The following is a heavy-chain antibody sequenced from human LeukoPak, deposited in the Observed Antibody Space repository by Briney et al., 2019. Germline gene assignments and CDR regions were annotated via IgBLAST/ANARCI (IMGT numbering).Heavy chain of an antibody. CDR2: IYTSGST. Sequence: SETLSLTCTVSGGSISSGSYYWSWIRQPAGKGLEWIGRIYTSGSTNYNPSLKSRVTISVDTSENQFSLKLSSVTAADTAVYYCARDSDDFWSGYPEYWGQGTLVTVSS. CDR3: ARDSDDFWSGYPEY. D-gene: IGHD3-3*01. J-gene: IGHJ4*02. CDR1: GGSISSGSYY. V-gene: IGHV4-61*02.